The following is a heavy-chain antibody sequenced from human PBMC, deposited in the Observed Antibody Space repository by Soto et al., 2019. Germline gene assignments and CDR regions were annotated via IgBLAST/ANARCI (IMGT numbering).Heavy chain of an antibody. D-gene: IGHD2-2*02. CDR3: ARGLGYCSSTSCYIWFDY. CDR1: GFTFSTYA. V-gene: IGHV3-23*01. Sequence: EVQLLESGGGLVQPGGSLRLSCAASGFTFSTYAMSWVRQAPGKGLEWVSAISGSGGSTYYADSVKGRFTISRDNPTNTLFLQMNSRRAEDTAVHYCARGLGYCSSTSCYIWFDYWGQGTLVTVSS. J-gene: IGHJ4*02. CDR2: ISGSGGST.